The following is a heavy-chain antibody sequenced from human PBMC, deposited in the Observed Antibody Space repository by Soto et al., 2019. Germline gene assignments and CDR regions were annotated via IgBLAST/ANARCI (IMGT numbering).Heavy chain of an antibody. CDR3: ARELASYNDY. Sequence: GGSLRLSCAASGFTFSGYWMHWVRQAPGKGLVWVSRIDGDGSRTNYADSVKGRFTISRDNAKNTLYLQMNSLRAEDTAVYYCARELASYNDYWGQGTLVTGPS. D-gene: IGHD1-1*01. CDR1: GFTFSGYW. J-gene: IGHJ4*02. V-gene: IGHV3-74*01. CDR2: IDGDGSRT.